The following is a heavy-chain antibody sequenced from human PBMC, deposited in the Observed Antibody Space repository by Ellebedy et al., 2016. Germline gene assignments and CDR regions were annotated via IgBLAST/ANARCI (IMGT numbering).Heavy chain of an antibody. Sequence: GESLKISCAASGFTFSSAAMSWVRQAPGKGLEWVSFISSSGGIISYPDSVKGRFTISRDNSKNTLYLQMNSLRAEDTAVYYCAKDSYGMDVWGQGTTVTVSS. J-gene: IGHJ6*02. CDR3: AKDSYGMDV. CDR2: ISSSGGII. CDR1: GFTFSSAA. V-gene: IGHV3-23*01.